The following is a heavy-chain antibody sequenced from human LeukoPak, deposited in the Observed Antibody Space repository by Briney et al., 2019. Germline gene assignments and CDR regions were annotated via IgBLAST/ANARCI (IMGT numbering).Heavy chain of an antibody. V-gene: IGHV3-73*01. J-gene: IGHJ4*02. CDR3: PRSAYYSFDY. Sequence: PGGSLRLSCAASGFTFSGSSMHWVRQASGKGLEWVGLIRNKANSYATAYAASVQGRFTISRDDSKDTAYLHINSLKTEDTPVYYCPRSAYYSFDYWGQGTLVTVSS. D-gene: IGHD3-3*01. CDR1: GFTFSGSS. CDR2: IRNKANSYAT.